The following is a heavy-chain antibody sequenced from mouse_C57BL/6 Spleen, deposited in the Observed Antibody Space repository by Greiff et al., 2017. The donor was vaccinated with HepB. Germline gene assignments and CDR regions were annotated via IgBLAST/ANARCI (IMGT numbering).Heavy chain of an antibody. CDR2: IDPSDSYT. Sequence: QVQLQQPGAELVMPGASVKLSCKASGYTFTSYWMHWVKQRPGQGLEWIGEIDPSDSYTNYNQKFKGKSTLTVDKSSSTAYMQLSSLTSEASAVYYCARSVGLPRYFDVWGTGTTVTVSS. CDR3: ARSVGLPRYFDV. V-gene: IGHV1-69*01. CDR1: GYTFTSYW. D-gene: IGHD1-1*01. J-gene: IGHJ1*03.